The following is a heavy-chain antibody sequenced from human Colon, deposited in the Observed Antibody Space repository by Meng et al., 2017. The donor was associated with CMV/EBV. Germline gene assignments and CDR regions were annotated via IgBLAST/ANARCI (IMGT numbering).Heavy chain of an antibody. CDR3: AKDWSGGSCFDY. Sequence: GKASGYTFTDYVMQGVRQAPGQGREWMGRINPKSSDTRYAHNFQGRTTLTRDTSITTAYMELTGLTSNDTAIYYCAKDWSGGSCFDYWGQGTLVTVSS. V-gene: IGHV1-2*06. CDR2: INPKSSDT. CDR1: GYTFTDYV. D-gene: IGHD2-15*01. J-gene: IGHJ4*02.